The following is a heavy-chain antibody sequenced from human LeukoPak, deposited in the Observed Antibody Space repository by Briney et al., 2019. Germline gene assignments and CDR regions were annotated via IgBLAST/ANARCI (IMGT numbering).Heavy chain of an antibody. Sequence: QTGGSLRLSCAASGFTFSSYGMHWARQAPGKGLEWVAVIWYDGSNKYYADSVKGRFTISRDNSKNTLYLQMNSLRAEDTAVYYCARDDDRHSFDYWGQGTLVTVSS. CDR2: IWYDGSNK. V-gene: IGHV3-33*01. D-gene: IGHD3-16*01. J-gene: IGHJ4*02. CDR3: ARDDDRHSFDY. CDR1: GFTFSSYG.